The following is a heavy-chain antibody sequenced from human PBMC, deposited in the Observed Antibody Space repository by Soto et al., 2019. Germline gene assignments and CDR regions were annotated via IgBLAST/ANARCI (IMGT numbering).Heavy chain of an antibody. J-gene: IGHJ3*02. CDR2: IRSSSSYI. Sequence: GGSLRLSCAASGFTFSSYSMNWVRQAPGKGLEWVSSIRSSSSYIYYADSVKGRFTISRDNAKNSLYLQMNSLRAEDTAVYYCAVIVTKRVKNWGFAFDIWGQGTMVTVSS. D-gene: IGHD7-27*01. CDR1: GFTFSSYS. CDR3: AVIVTKRVKNWGFAFDI. V-gene: IGHV3-21*01.